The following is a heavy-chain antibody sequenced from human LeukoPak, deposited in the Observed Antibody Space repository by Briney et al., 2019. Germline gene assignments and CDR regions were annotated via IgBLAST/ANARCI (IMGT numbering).Heavy chain of an antibody. Sequence: GGSLRLSCAASGFTFSSYAMSWVRQAPGKGLEWVSTIRTSGDDTYYADSVKGRFTISRDNSKNTLYLQVNSLRAEDTAVYYCAKDYSSSWYGYFEYWGQGTLVTVSS. V-gene: IGHV3-23*01. CDR1: GFTFSSYA. D-gene: IGHD6-13*01. CDR3: AKDYSSSWYGYFEY. CDR2: IRTSGDDT. J-gene: IGHJ4*02.